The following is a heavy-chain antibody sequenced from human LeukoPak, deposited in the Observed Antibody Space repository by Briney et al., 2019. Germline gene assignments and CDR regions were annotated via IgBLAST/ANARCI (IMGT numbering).Heavy chain of an antibody. CDR1: GYTFAGYY. J-gene: IGHJ4*02. V-gene: IGHV1-2*02. D-gene: IGHD6-6*01. CDR3: ARGGQLVSLGYFDY. Sequence: GASVKVSCKASGYTFAGYYMHWVRQAPGQGLEWMGWINPNSGGTNYAQKFQGRVTMTRDTSISTAYMELSRLRFDDTAVYYCARGGQLVSLGYFDYWGQGTLVTVSS. CDR2: INPNSGGT.